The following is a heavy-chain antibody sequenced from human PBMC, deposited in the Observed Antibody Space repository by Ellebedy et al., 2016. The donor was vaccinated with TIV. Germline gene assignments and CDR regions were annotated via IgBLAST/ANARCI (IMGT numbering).Heavy chain of an antibody. V-gene: IGHV3-23*01. D-gene: IGHD1-7*01. J-gene: IGHJ3*02. Sequence: GESLKISXEASGFTFSTFAMSWVRQAPGKGLEWVSGVSGRGNKIDSADSVKGRFAISRDNSKNTLYLQMNSLRAEDTAIYYCAKNYHEDWVRACFDIWGQGTVVTVSS. CDR2: VSGRGNKI. CDR3: AKNYHEDWVRACFDI. CDR1: GFTFSTFA.